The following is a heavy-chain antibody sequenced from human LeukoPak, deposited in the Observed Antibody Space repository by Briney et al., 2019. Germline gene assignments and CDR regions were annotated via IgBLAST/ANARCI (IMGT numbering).Heavy chain of an antibody. CDR1: GYTFTNYA. J-gene: IGHJ4*02. Sequence: VASVKVSCKASGYTFTNYAMHWVRQASGQRLEWMGWINAGNGNTKYSQKFQGRVTITRDTSASTAYMELSSLRSEDTAVYYCARDRFGEGVDSWGQGTLVTVSS. V-gene: IGHV1-3*01. CDR3: ARDRFGEGVDS. D-gene: IGHD3-10*01. CDR2: INAGNGNT.